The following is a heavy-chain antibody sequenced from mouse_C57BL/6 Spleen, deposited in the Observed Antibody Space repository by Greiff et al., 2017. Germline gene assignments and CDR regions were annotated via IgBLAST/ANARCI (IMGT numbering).Heavy chain of an antibody. V-gene: IGHV5-4*01. CDR3: AREDFDY. CDR1: GFTFSSYA. CDR2: ISDGGSYT. Sequence: EVQRVESGGGLVKPGGSLKLSCAASGFTFSSYAMSWVRQTPEKRLEWVATISDGGSYTYYPDNVKGRFTISRDNAKNNLYLQMSHLKSEDTAMYYCAREDFDYGGQGTTLTVSS. J-gene: IGHJ2*01.